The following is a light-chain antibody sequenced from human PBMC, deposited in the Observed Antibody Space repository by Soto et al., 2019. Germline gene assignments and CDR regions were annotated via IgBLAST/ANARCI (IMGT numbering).Light chain of an antibody. Sequence: DIQLTQSPSFLSASVGDRVTITCRASQGISSYLAWYQQKPGNAPKLLIYAASTLQSGVPSRFSGSGSGTEFTLTISSLQPEDFATYYCQQLNTYPVTFGPGTKVDIK. CDR1: QGISSY. J-gene: IGKJ3*01. V-gene: IGKV1-9*01. CDR2: AAS. CDR3: QQLNTYPVT.